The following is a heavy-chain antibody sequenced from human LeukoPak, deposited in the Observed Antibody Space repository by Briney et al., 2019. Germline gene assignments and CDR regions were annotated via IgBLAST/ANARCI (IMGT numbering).Heavy chain of an antibody. CDR3: ARGRSLRYFDWVDY. CDR2: INAGNGNT. Sequence: ASVKVSCKASGYTFTSYAMHWVRQAPGQRLEWMGWINAGNGNTKYSRKFQGRVTITRDTSASTAYMELSSLRSEDTAVYYCARGRSLRYFDWVDYWGQGTLVTVSS. J-gene: IGHJ4*02. D-gene: IGHD3-9*01. V-gene: IGHV1-3*01. CDR1: GYTFTSYA.